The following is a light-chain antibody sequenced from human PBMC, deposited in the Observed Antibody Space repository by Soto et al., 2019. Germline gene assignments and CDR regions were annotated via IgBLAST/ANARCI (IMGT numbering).Light chain of an antibody. V-gene: IGLV2-8*01. CDR3: SSYAASNNFYFV. CDR2: EVT. J-gene: IGLJ3*02. CDR1: SSDVGGYNY. Sequence: QSALTLPRTACGSPWQSVTISRTGTSSDVGGYNYVSRYQQYPGRAPKLMIYEVTKRPSGVPDRFSGSKSGNTASLTVSGLQAEDEADYYCSSYAASNNFYFVFGGGTKVTVL.